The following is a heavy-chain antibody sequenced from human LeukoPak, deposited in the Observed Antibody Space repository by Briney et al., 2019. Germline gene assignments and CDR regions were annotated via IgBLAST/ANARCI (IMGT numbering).Heavy chain of an antibody. J-gene: IGHJ4*02. CDR2: INGDGSTT. Sequence: GGSLRLSCAASGFTFSSYWMHWVRQAPGKGLVWVSRINGDGSTTNYADSVQGRFTTSRDNAKNTLYLEMNSLRAEDTAVYYCARGDYYDSSGYYLPTDYWGQGTLVTVSS. CDR1: GFTFSSYW. CDR3: ARGDYYDSSGYYLPTDY. V-gene: IGHV3-74*01. D-gene: IGHD3-22*01.